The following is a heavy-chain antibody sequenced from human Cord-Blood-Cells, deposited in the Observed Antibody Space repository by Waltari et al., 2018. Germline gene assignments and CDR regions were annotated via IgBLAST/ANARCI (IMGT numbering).Heavy chain of an antibody. J-gene: IGHJ2*01. CDR1: GGSFSGYY. CDR2: INHSGST. Sequence: SLTCAVYGGSFSGYYWSWIRQPPGKGLEWIGEINHSGSTNYNPSLKSRVTISVDTSKNQFSLKLSSVTAADTAVYYCVRRRTIFDLWGRGTLVTVSS. V-gene: IGHV4-34*01. CDR3: VRRRTIFDL.